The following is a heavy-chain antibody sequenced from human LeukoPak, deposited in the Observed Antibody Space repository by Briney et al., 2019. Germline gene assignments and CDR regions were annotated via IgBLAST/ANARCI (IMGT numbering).Heavy chain of an antibody. J-gene: IGHJ4*02. CDR3: ASLHRYYYGSGSYIYDY. Sequence: SETLSLTCAVYGGSFSGYYWSWIRQPPGKGLEWIGEINHSGSTNYNPSLKSRVTISVDTSKNQFSLKLSSVTAADTAVYYCASLHRYYYGSGSYIYDYWGQGTLVTVSS. CDR1: GGSFSGYY. CDR2: INHSGST. V-gene: IGHV4-34*01. D-gene: IGHD3-10*01.